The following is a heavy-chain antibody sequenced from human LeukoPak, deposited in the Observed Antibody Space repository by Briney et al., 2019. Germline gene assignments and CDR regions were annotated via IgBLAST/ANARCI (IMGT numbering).Heavy chain of an antibody. D-gene: IGHD4-17*01. CDR1: GFTFSSYA. J-gene: IGHJ4*02. Sequence: GGSLRLSCAASGFTFSSYAMSWVRQAPGKGLEWVSAISGSGGSTYYADSVKGRFTISRDNSKNTLYLQMNSLRAEDTAVYYCAKGADDKDSDYGDYYFDYWGQGTLVTVSS. CDR3: AKGADDKDSDYGDYYFDY. V-gene: IGHV3-23*01. CDR2: ISGSGGST.